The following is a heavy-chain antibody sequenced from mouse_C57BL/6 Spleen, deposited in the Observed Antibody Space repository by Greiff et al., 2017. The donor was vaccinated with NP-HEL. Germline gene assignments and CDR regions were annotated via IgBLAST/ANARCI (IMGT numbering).Heavy chain of an antibody. V-gene: IGHV5-17*01. CDR3: ARRYSIYLDY. CDR2: ISRGSSTT. J-gene: IGHJ2*01. D-gene: IGHD2-5*01. CDR1: GFTFSDYG. Sequence: EVMLVESGGGLVKPGASLTLSSAASGFTFSDYGMHWVRQAPEQGLEWVAYISRGSSTTYYADTLKGRFTISRDKAKNTLCLQMTSLRSEDTAMYYCARRYSIYLDYWGQGTTLTVSS.